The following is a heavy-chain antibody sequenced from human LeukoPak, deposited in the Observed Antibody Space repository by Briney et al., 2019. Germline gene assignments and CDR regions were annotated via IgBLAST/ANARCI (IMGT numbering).Heavy chain of an antibody. Sequence: PGGSLRLSCAASGFTFSSYAMSWVRQAPGKGLEWVAVIWYDGSNKYYADSVKGRFTISRDNSKNTLYLQINSLRAEDTAVYYCARGPPGWFGELLLFLAFDIWGQGTMVTVSS. CDR3: ARGPPGWFGELLLFLAFDI. CDR2: IWYDGSNK. CDR1: GFTFSSYA. J-gene: IGHJ3*02. V-gene: IGHV3-33*08. D-gene: IGHD3-10*01.